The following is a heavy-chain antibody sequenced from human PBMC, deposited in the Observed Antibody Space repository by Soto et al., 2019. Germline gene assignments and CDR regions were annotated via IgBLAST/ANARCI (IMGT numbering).Heavy chain of an antibody. J-gene: IGHJ6*02. CDR2: VYYTGST. Sequence: QVQLQESGPGLVHPSQTLSLTCSVSGGSFDSGDYYWHWIRQPPGKFLEYIGYVYYTGSTYYNPSLTSRFTISLDRSGNQFSLKLNSVNSADPAVYFCAWSSSTSPDSGLEVWGPGPTVPVSS. CDR3: AWSSSTSPDSGLEV. D-gene: IGHD6-6*01. CDR1: GGSFDSGDYY. V-gene: IGHV4-30-4*01.